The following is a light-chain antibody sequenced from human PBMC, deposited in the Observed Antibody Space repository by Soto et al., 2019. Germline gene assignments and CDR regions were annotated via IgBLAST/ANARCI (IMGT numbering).Light chain of an antibody. CDR3: QQSFSAPRT. V-gene: IGKV1-39*01. Sequence: DIQMTQSPSSLSASVGDRVTVTCRASQSIARYLNWYQQKPGKAPKLLIYGASSLQTGVPSRFSGHESGTDFTLTISGLQPEEFATYYCQQSFSAPRTFGQGTKLEIQ. CDR1: QSIARY. J-gene: IGKJ2*01. CDR2: GAS.